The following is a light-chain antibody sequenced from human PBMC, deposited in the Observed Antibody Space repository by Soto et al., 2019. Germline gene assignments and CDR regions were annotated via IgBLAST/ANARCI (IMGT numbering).Light chain of an antibody. J-gene: IGKJ1*01. CDR1: QSVSKY. Sequence: DIQMTQSPSSLSASVGDRVTITCRESQSVSKYLNWYQQNTGKAPKLLIYGAISMHSGVPSRFSGSGSGTYFTLTISNLQPEDFASYYCQQSYSTTGTFGQGTKVEIK. CDR3: QQSYSTTGT. V-gene: IGKV1-39*01. CDR2: GAI.